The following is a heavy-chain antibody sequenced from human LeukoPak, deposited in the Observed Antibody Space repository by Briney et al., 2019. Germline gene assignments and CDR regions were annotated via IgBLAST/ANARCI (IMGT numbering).Heavy chain of an antibody. CDR3: ARQGSAYYFDF. D-gene: IGHD2-15*01. CDR1: GGSISSSSYY. J-gene: IGHJ4*02. Sequence: SETLSLTCTVSGGSISSSSYYWGWIRQPPGKGLEWIGSIYYSGSTYYSLSLKSRVTISVGTSEKQFSLQLNSVTAADTAVYYCARQGSAYYFDFWGQGLLVTVSS. CDR2: IYYSGST. V-gene: IGHV4-39*01.